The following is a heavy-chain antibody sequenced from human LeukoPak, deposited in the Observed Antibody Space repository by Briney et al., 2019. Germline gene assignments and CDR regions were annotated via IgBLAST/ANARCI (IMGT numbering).Heavy chain of an antibody. CDR2: ISGSGGST. CDR1: GFTVSPNY. D-gene: IGHD6-13*01. CDR3: AKDPGIAAAGIRYFQH. J-gene: IGHJ1*01. Sequence: GGSLRLSCAASGFTVSPNYMNWVRQAPGKGLEWVSVISGSGGSTYYADSVKGRFTISRDNSKNTLYLQMNSLRAEDTAVYYCAKDPGIAAAGIRYFQHWGQGTLVTFSS. V-gene: IGHV3-23*01.